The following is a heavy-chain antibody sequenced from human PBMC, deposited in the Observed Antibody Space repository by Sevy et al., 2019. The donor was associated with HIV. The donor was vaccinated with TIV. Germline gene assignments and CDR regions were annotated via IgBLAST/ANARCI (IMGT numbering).Heavy chain of an antibody. J-gene: IGHJ3*02. Sequence: ASVKVSCKASGYTFTGYYMHWVRQAPGQGLEWMGRINPNSGGTNYAQKFQGRVTMTRDTSISTAYRELSRLRSDDTAVYYCARPNGGPTYYYDSSGYYPLHDAFDIWGQGTMVTVSS. CDR1: GYTFTGYY. CDR2: INPNSGGT. CDR3: ARPNGGPTYYYDSSGYYPLHDAFDI. D-gene: IGHD3-22*01. V-gene: IGHV1-2*06.